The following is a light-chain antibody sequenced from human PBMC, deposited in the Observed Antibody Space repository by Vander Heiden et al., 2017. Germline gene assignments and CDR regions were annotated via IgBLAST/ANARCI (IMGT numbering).Light chain of an antibody. CDR1: RSIDFY. Sequence: ILMTQSPATLSASVGDRVSITCWASRSIDFYLAWYHQRPGKAPQLLVYEAYKLESEIPARLSGSGSGTEFTLTISSLQPGDIGTYYCQQYKNLPYTFGQGTKLEIK. V-gene: IGKV1-5*03. CDR3: QQYKNLPYT. CDR2: EAY. J-gene: IGKJ2*01.